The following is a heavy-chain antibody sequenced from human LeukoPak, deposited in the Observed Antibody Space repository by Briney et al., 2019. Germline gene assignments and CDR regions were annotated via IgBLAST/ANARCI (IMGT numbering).Heavy chain of an antibody. D-gene: IGHD3-22*01. J-gene: IGHJ4*02. Sequence: GGSLRLSCAASGFSFSSYVMNWVRQAPGKGLEWVSYISSTSRTIYYADSVKGRFTISRDNSKNTLYLQMNSLRAEDTAVYYCARDLGWRSGYYSDYWGQGTLVTVSS. CDR1: GFSFSSYV. CDR3: ARDLGWRSGYYSDY. CDR2: ISSTSRTI. V-gene: IGHV3-48*01.